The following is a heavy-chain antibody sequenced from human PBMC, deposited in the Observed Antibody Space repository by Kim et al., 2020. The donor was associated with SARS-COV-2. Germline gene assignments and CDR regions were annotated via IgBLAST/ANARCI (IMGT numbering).Heavy chain of an antibody. CDR2: INSDGSST. J-gene: IGHJ4*02. D-gene: IGHD3-3*01. V-gene: IGHV3-74*01. CDR1: GFTFSSYW. Sequence: GGSLRLSCAASGFTFSSYWMHWVRQAPGKGLVWVSRINSDGSSTSYADSVKGRFTISRDNAKNTLYLQMNSLRAEDTAVYYCAIFPGATLIYDWGQGTLVTLSS. CDR3: AIFPGATLIYD.